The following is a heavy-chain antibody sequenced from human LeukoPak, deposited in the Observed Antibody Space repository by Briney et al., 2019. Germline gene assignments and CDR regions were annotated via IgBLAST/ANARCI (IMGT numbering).Heavy chain of an antibody. Sequence: PSETLSLTCAVSGGSISSSNWWSWVRQPPGKGLEWIGEIYHSGSTNYNPSLKSRVTISVDKSKNQFSLKLSSVTAADTAIYYCARYLVPAAIRAFDIWGQGTMVTVSS. CDR2: IYHSGST. CDR3: ARYLVPAAIRAFDI. J-gene: IGHJ3*02. D-gene: IGHD2-2*01. V-gene: IGHV4-4*02. CDR1: GGSISSSNW.